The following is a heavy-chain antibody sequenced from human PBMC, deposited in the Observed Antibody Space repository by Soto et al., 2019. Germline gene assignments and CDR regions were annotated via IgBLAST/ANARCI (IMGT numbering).Heavy chain of an antibody. J-gene: IGHJ6*02. CDR2: IIPILDIP. CDR3: ATHFTGVLVLAASPPGGANYGSDV. V-gene: IGHV1-69*02. CDR1: GGTFSRYT. Sequence: QVQLVQSGAEVKKPGSSVKVSCKASGGTFSRYTISWVRQAPGQGLEWMGRIIPILDIPNYAQNFQGRVTITSDKSTSTAYMELSSPRSDATAVYYCATHFTGVLVLAASPPGGANYGSDVWGQGTTVTVSS. D-gene: IGHD2-15*01.